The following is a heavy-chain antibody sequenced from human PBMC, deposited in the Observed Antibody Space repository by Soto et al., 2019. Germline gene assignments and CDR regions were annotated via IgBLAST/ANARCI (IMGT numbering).Heavy chain of an antibody. D-gene: IGHD6-13*01. V-gene: IGHV3-23*01. Sequence: GGSLRLSCAASGFTFSSYAVSWVRQAPGKGLEWVSAISGSSGSTYYADSVKGRFTISRDNSKNTLYLQMNSLRAEDTAVYYCAKDPAAAGTLWGQGTLVTVSS. CDR3: AKDPAAAGTL. J-gene: IGHJ4*02. CDR2: ISGSSGST. CDR1: GFTFSSYA.